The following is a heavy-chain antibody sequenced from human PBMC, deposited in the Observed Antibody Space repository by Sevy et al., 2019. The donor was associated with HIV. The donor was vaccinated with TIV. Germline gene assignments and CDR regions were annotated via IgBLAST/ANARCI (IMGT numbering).Heavy chain of an antibody. CDR3: ARDDGNYYFHY. Sequence: GGSLRLSCAASGFTFSKYWMGWVRQAPGKGLEWVANIKQDSGQKYYVDSVKGRFTISRDNAKNSLYLQMNSLRAEDTAVYFCARDDGNYYFHYWGQGTLVTVSS. CDR1: GFTFSKYW. J-gene: IGHJ4*02. CDR2: IKQDSGQK. D-gene: IGHD1-7*01. V-gene: IGHV3-7*01.